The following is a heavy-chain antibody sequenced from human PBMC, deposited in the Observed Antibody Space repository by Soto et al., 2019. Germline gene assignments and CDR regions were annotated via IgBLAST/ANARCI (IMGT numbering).Heavy chain of an antibody. D-gene: IGHD4-17*01. J-gene: IGHJ4*02. CDR1: GFTFGIYW. CDR2: IKEDGSEE. V-gene: IGHV3-7*01. Sequence: PGGSLRLSCVASGFTFGIYWMSWVRQAPGKGLEWVANIKEDGSEENYVDSVKGRFTISRDNAKNSLYLQMNSLRVEDTAVYYCATVPSTVTTIYWGQGTLVTVSS. CDR3: ATVPSTVTTIY.